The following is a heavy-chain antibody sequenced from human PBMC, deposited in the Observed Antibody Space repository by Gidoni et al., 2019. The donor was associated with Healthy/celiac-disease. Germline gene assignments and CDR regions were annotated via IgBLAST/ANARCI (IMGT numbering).Heavy chain of an antibody. Sequence: EVQLVESGGGLVKPGGSLRLSCAASGFTFSSYSMNWVRQAPGKGLEWVSSISSSSSYIYYADSVKGRFTISRDNAKNSLYLQMNSLRAEDTAVYYCARGPKDPYDSSGYPVYWGQGTLVTVSS. V-gene: IGHV3-21*01. D-gene: IGHD3-22*01. CDR3: ARGPKDPYDSSGYPVY. CDR1: GFTFSSYS. J-gene: IGHJ4*02. CDR2: ISSSSSYI.